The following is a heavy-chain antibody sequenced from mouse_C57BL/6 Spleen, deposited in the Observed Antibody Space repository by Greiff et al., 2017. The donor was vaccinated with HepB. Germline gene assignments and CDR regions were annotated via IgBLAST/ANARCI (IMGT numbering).Heavy chain of an antibody. V-gene: IGHV1-76*01. CDR3: SSPFAY. D-gene: IGHD1-1*01. Sequence: QVQLQQSGAELVRPGASVKLSCKASGYTFTDYYINWVKQRPGQGLEWIARIYPGSGNTYYNEKFKGKAKLTAEKSSSTAYMQLSSLTSEDSAVYFCSSPFAYWGQGTLVTVSA. CDR1: GYTFTDYY. J-gene: IGHJ3*01. CDR2: IYPGSGNT.